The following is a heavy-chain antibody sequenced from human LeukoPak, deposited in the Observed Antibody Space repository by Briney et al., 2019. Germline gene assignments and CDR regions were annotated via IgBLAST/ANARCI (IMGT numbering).Heavy chain of an antibody. CDR1: GFTFSSYA. V-gene: IGHV3-23*01. CDR3: AKDLGFWSGYYAPRFDY. Sequence: GGSLRLSCAASGFTFSSYAMSWVRQAPGKGLEWVSAISGSGGSTYYADSVKGRFTISRDNSKNTLYLQMNSLRAEDTAVYYCAKDLGFWSGYYAPRFDYWGQGTLVTVSS. CDR2: ISGSGGST. J-gene: IGHJ4*02. D-gene: IGHD3-3*01.